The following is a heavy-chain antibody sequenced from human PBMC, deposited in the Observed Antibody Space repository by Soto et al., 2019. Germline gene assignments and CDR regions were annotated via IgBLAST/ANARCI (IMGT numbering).Heavy chain of an antibody. CDR1: GFSFSSYS. CDR2: ISRSSSTI. Sequence: GSLRLSCAASGFSFSSYSMNWVRQAPGKGLEWVSYISRSSSTIYYADSVKGRFTISRDNAKNSLYLHMNSLRAEDTSVYYCARDREYCSGDRCYETGSDYWGQGT. V-gene: IGHV3-48*01. J-gene: IGHJ4*02. D-gene: IGHD2-15*01. CDR3: ARDREYCSGDRCYETGSDY.